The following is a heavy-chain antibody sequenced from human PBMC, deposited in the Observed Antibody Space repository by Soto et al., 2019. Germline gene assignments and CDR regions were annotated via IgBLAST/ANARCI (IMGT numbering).Heavy chain of an antibody. D-gene: IGHD3-10*01. Sequence: VASVKVSCKASGGTFRNHVFNWVRQAPGQGLEWMGGIIPIIGTPNYAQKFQGRVTITADASTNTVYLEVSSLRSQDTAVYYCARDLEFRDGNISHLDYWRQGTLVTVSS. V-gene: IGHV1-69*13. CDR3: ARDLEFRDGNISHLDY. CDR2: IIPIIGTP. J-gene: IGHJ4*02. CDR1: GGTFRNHV.